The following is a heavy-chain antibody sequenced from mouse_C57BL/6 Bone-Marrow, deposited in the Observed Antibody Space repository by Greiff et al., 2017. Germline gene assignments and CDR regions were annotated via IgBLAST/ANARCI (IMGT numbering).Heavy chain of an antibody. Sequence: VQLQQPGAELVMPGASVKLSCKASGYTFTSYWMHWVKQRPGQGLEWIGEIDPSDSYTNYNQKFKGKSTLTVDKSSSTAYMQLSSLTSEDSAVYYCARGRLRRYYFDYWGQGTTLTVSS. D-gene: IGHD2-4*01. V-gene: IGHV1-69*01. CDR1: GYTFTSYW. J-gene: IGHJ2*01. CDR2: IDPSDSYT. CDR3: ARGRLRRYYFDY.